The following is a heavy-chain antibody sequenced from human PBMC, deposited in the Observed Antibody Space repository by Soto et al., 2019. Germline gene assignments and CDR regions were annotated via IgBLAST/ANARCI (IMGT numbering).Heavy chain of an antibody. Sequence: GGSLRLSCAASGFTFSSYGMHWVRQAPGKGLEWVAVISYDGSNKYYADSVKGRFTISRDNSKNTLYLQMNSLRAEDTAVYYCAKELRFAVAGKEYFQHWGQGTLVTVSS. CDR1: GFTFSSYG. CDR2: ISYDGSNK. D-gene: IGHD6-19*01. V-gene: IGHV3-30*18. CDR3: AKELRFAVAGKEYFQH. J-gene: IGHJ1*01.